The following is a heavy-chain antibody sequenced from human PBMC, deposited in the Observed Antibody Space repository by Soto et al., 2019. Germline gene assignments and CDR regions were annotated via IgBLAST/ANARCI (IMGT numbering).Heavy chain of an antibody. CDR3: AKDRIRVVTASPYYFDY. V-gene: IGHV3-23*01. CDR1: GFTFSSYA. D-gene: IGHD2-21*02. CDR2: ISGSGGST. J-gene: IGHJ4*02. Sequence: PGGSLRLSCAASGFTFSSYAMSWVRQAPGKGLEWVSAISGSGGSTYYADSVKGRFTISRDNSKNTLYLQMNSLRAEDTAVYYCAKDRIRVVTASPYYFDYWGQGTLVTVSS.